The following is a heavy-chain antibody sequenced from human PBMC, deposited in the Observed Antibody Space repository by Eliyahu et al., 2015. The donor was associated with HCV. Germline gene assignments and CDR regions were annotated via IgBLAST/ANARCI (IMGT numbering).Heavy chain of an antibody. D-gene: IGHD3-3*01. CDR3: ARVIVGDDFWSGYSNYYYYYMDV. CDR1: GFSFXXXR. CDR2: IKQDGSEK. J-gene: IGHJ6*03. Sequence: EVQLVESGGGLVQPGGSLRLSCAASGFSFXXXRXXWVRXAPGKGLEWVANIKQDGSEKYNVDSVKGRFTISRDNAKISLYLQMNSLRAEDTAVYYCARVIVGDDFWSGYSNYYYYYMDVWGKGTTVTVS. V-gene: IGHV3-7*03.